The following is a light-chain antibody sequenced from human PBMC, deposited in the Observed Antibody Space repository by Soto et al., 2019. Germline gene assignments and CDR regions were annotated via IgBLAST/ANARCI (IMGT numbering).Light chain of an antibody. CDR3: QQYDNLPPFT. J-gene: IGKJ3*01. V-gene: IGKV1-33*01. Sequence: DIQMTQSPSSLSASVGARVIITCQASQDIRTSLSWFQQKPGRAPKLLIYGASNLETGVPSRFRGSGSGTDFTFTISSLQPEDIATYYCQQYDNLPPFTFGPGTKVDIK. CDR2: GAS. CDR1: QDIRTS.